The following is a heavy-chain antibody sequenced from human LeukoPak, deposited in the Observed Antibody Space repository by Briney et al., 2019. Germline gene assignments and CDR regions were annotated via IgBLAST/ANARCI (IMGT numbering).Heavy chain of an antibody. V-gene: IGHV4-59*08. CDR1: GGSISSYY. Sequence: SETLSLTWTVSGGSISSYYWSWIRQPPGKGLEWIGYIYYSGGTNYNPSLKSRVTISVDTSKNQFSLKLSSVTAADTAVYYCARHVRTYYYDSSGYFHIWGQGTMVTVSS. CDR3: ARHVRTYYYDSSGYFHI. D-gene: IGHD3-22*01. CDR2: IYYSGGT. J-gene: IGHJ3*02.